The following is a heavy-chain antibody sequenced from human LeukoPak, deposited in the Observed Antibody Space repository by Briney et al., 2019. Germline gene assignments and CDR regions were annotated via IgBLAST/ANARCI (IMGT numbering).Heavy chain of an antibody. J-gene: IGHJ4*02. D-gene: IGHD2-8*02. CDR2: ISSSSSYI. CDR1: GVSISSSN. CDR3: ARDRRYFDTGGLGGPDY. Sequence: ETLSLTCAVSGVSISSSNWWSWVRQPPGKGLEWVSSISSSSSYIYYADSMKGRFTISRDNAKNSLFLQMNNLRAEDTAVYYCARDRRYFDTGGLGGPDYWGQRTLITVSS. V-gene: IGHV3-21*01.